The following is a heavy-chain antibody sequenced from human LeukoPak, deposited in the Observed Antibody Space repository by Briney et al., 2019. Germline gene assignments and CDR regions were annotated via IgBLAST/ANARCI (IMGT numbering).Heavy chain of an antibody. D-gene: IGHD3-10*01. Sequence: GSLRLSCAASGFTFSSYEMNWVRQPPGKGLEWIGEINHSGSTNYNPSLKSRVTISVDTSKNQFSLKLSSVTAADTAVYYCASSVRYYGDGQFWFDPWGQGTLVTVSS. CDR3: ASSVRYYGDGQFWFDP. CDR1: GFTFSSYE. CDR2: INHSGST. V-gene: IGHV4-34*01. J-gene: IGHJ5*02.